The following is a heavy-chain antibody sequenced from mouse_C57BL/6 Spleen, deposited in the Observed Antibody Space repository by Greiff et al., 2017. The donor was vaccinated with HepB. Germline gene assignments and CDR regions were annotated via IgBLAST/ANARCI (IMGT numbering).Heavy chain of an antibody. CDR2: ISSGGSYT. V-gene: IGHV5-6*01. J-gene: IGHJ2*01. Sequence: EVQRVESGGDLVKPGGSLKLSCAASGFTFSSYGMSWVRQTPDKRLEWVATISSGGSYTYYPDSVKGRFTISRDNAKNTLYLQMSSLKSEDTAMYYCARHEVTGRSYYFDYWGQGTTRTVSS. CDR3: ARHEVTGRSYYFDY. D-gene: IGHD2-13*01. CDR1: GFTFSSYG.